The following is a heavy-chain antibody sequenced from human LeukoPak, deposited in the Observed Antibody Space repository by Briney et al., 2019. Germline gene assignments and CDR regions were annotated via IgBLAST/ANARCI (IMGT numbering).Heavy chain of an antibody. CDR1: GFTLRRYW. Sequence: GGGLRHFRGGPGFTLRRYWGDWGRHTPGEGGFLGSNINSDGSSTTYADSVKGRFTISRDNAKNTLYLQMNSLRDDDTAVYYCARDYCGTTSCYFDYWGQGSLVTVSS. V-gene: IGHV3-74*01. CDR2: INSDGSST. CDR3: ARDYCGTTSCYFDY. D-gene: IGHD2-2*01. J-gene: IGHJ4*02.